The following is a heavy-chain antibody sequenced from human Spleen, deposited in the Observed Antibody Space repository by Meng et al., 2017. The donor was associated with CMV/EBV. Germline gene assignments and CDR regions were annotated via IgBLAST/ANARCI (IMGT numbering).Heavy chain of an antibody. J-gene: IGHJ3*01. Sequence: ASVKVSCKASGYTFGGHFMHWVRQAPGQGLEWMGWIHPHSGGTVNAQKFQGRLTVTRDISRDTAYMELSRLTSDDTAMYYCARVQFLETQNDAFDLWGQGTMVTVSS. CDR1: GYTFGGHF. V-gene: IGHV1-2*02. D-gene: IGHD2/OR15-2a*01. CDR2: IHPHSGGT. CDR3: ARVQFLETQNDAFDL.